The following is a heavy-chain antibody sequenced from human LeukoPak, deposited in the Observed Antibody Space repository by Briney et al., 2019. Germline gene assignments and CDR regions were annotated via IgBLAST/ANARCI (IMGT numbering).Heavy chain of an antibody. CDR2: INHSGST. CDR1: GGSFSGYY. CDR3: ARVPAAGYYYYCYMDV. V-gene: IGHV4-34*01. D-gene: IGHD6-13*01. J-gene: IGHJ6*03. Sequence: PSETLSLTCAVYGGSFSGYYWSWIRQPPGKGLEWIGEINHSGSTNYNPSLKSRVTISVDTSKNQFSLKLSSVTAADTAVYYCARVPAAGYYYYCYMDVWGKGTTVTVSS.